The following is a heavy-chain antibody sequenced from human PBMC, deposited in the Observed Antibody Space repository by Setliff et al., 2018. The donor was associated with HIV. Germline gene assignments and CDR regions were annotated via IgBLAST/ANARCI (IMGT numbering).Heavy chain of an antibody. CDR2: IYFTGSS. D-gene: IGHD4-17*01. CDR1: GGPISTYY. Sequence: ASETLSLTCTVSGGPISTYYWSWIRQPPGKGLEWIGSIYFTGSSDNNPSLKSRVTLSVDTSKHQFPLKLSSVTAADTAVYYCARVQMAYAAFDVWGQGTMVTVSS. V-gene: IGHV4-59*01. CDR3: ARVQMAYAAFDV. J-gene: IGHJ3*01.